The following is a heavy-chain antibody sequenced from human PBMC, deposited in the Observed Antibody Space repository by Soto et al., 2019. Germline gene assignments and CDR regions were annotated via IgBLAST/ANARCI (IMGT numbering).Heavy chain of an antibody. CDR2: IWYDGSNK. Sequence: SLRLSCAASGFTFSSYGMHWVRQAPGKGLEWVAVIWYDGSNKYYADSVKGRFTISRDNSKNTLYLQMNSLRAEDTAVYYCAREVRFGELLFSLSVNGMDVWGQGTTVTVS. D-gene: IGHD3-10*01. V-gene: IGHV3-33*01. CDR1: GFTFSSYG. J-gene: IGHJ6*02. CDR3: AREVRFGELLFSLSVNGMDV.